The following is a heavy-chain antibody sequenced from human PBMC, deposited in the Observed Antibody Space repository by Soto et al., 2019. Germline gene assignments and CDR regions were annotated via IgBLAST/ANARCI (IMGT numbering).Heavy chain of an antibody. CDR2: IIPILGIA. D-gene: IGHD3-22*01. Sequence: SVKVSCKASGGTFSSYTISWVRQAPGQGLEWMGRIIPILGIANYAQKFQGRVTITADKSTSTAYMELSSLRSEDTAVYYCARAPLHYYDSSGYLDYWGQGTLVTVSS. CDR3: ARAPLHYYDSSGYLDY. CDR1: GGTFSSYT. J-gene: IGHJ4*02. V-gene: IGHV1-69*02.